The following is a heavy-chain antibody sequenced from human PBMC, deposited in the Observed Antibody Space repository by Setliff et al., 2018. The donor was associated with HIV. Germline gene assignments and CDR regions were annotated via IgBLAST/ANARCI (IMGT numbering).Heavy chain of an antibody. CDR3: ARSLPQRSYFDY. Sequence: ASVKVSCKTSGYTFTGYYMHWVRQAPGQGLEWMGWINVNSGGTTYAQKFQGRVTMTRDTSITTAYMELSSLRSDDTAVYYCARSLPQRSYFDYWGQGTLVTVSS. J-gene: IGHJ4*02. CDR1: GYTFTGYY. CDR2: INVNSGGT. V-gene: IGHV1-2*02. D-gene: IGHD1-26*01.